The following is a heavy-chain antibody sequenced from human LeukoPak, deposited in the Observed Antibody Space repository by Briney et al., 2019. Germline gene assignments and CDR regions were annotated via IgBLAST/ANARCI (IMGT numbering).Heavy chain of an antibody. CDR1: GFTFASYV. CDR2: ISGSSGST. Sequence: GGSLRLSCAASGFTFASYVMSWVRQAPGKGLEWVSAISGSSGSTYYADSVKGRFTISRDSSKNTLYLQMNSLRAEDTAVYYCAKEYGIGAAAGTGFDYWGQGTLVTVSS. D-gene: IGHD6-13*01. CDR3: AKEYGIGAAAGTGFDY. V-gene: IGHV3-23*01. J-gene: IGHJ4*02.